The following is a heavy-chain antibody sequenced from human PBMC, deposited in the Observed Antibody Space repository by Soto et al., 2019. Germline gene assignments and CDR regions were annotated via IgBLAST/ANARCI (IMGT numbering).Heavy chain of an antibody. CDR1: GGSFSGYY. CDR2: INHSGST. V-gene: IGHV4-34*01. D-gene: IGHD2-15*01. CDR3: ASSGGYCSGGSCYLPTVYYYYGMDV. J-gene: IGHJ6*02. Sequence: SETLSLTCAVYGGSFSGYYWSWIRQPPGKGLEWIGEINHSGSTNYNPSLKSRVTISVDTTKNQFSLKLSSVTAADTAVYYCASSGGYCSGGSCYLPTVYYYYGMDVWGQGTTVTVSS.